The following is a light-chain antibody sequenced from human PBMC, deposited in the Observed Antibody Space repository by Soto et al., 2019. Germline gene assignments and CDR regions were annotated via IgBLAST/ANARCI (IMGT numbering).Light chain of an antibody. CDR2: EVS. J-gene: IGLJ3*02. Sequence: QSVLTQPASVSGSPGQSITFSCTGTSSDVGGYNYVSWYQQHPGKAPKLMIYEVSYRPSGVSNRFSGSKSGNTASLIISGLQAEDEADYYCSSFTSSSTWVFGGGTKLTVL. V-gene: IGLV2-14*01. CDR3: SSFTSSSTWV. CDR1: SSDVGGYNY.